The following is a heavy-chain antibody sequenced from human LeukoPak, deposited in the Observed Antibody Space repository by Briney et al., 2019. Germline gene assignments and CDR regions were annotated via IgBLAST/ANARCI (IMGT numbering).Heavy chain of an antibody. Sequence: PSETLPLTCAVYGGSFSGYYWSWIRQPPGKGLEWIGEINHSGSTNYNPSLKSRVTISVDTSKNQFSLKLSSVTAADTAVYYCARVRYSSGWYSRDYYYGMDVWGQGTTVTVSS. CDR2: INHSGST. V-gene: IGHV4-34*01. CDR3: ARVRYSSGWYSRDYYYGMDV. D-gene: IGHD6-19*01. J-gene: IGHJ6*02. CDR1: GGSFSGYY.